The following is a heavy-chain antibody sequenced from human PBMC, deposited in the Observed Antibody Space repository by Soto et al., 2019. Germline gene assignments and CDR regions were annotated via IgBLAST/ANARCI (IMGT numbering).Heavy chain of an antibody. J-gene: IGHJ4*02. V-gene: IGHV3-21*01. Sequence: GGSLRLSCAASGFTFSSYSMNWVRQAPGKGLEWVSSISSSSSYIYYADSVKGRFTISRDNAKNSLYLQMNSLRAEDTAVYYCARVGGMANDFDYWGQGTLVTVPS. CDR2: ISSSSSYI. CDR1: GFTFSSYS. D-gene: IGHD5-12*01. CDR3: ARVGGMANDFDY.